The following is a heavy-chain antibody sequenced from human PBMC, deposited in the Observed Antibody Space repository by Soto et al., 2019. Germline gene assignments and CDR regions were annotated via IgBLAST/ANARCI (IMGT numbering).Heavy chain of an antibody. D-gene: IGHD6-13*01. CDR3: ALLGHPYSGSWFFGY. J-gene: IGHJ4*02. V-gene: IGHV4-59*08. CDR2: IYYSGST. Sequence: SETLSLTCTVSGGSISSYYWSWIRQPPGKGLEWIGYIYYSGSTNYSPSLRSRVTISVDTSKNQFSLKLSAVTAADTAVYYCALLGHPYSGSWFFGYWGQRTRVTGSS. CDR1: GGSISSYY.